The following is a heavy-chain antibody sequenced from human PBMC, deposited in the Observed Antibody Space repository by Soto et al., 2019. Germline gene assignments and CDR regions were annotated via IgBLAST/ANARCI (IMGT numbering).Heavy chain of an antibody. V-gene: IGHV3-9*01. D-gene: IGHD4-17*01. Sequence: EVQLVESGGGLVQPGRSLRLSCAASGFTFDDYAMHWVRQAPGKGLEWVSGISWNSGSIGYADSVKGRFTISRDNAKNSLYLQMNSLRAEDTALYYCAKDISYGDYVDAFDIWCQGTMVTVSS. CDR3: AKDISYGDYVDAFDI. CDR2: ISWNSGSI. J-gene: IGHJ3*02. CDR1: GFTFDDYA.